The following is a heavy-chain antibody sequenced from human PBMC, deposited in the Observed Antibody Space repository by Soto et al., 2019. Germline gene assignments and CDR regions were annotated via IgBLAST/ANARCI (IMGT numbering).Heavy chain of an antibody. CDR2: INPNSGGT. J-gene: IGHJ6*02. D-gene: IGHD2-2*02. CDR1: GYTFTGYY. Sequence: QVQLVQSGAEVKKPGASVKVSCKASGYTFTGYYMHWVRQAPGQGLEWMGWINPNSGGTNHAQKFQGRVTMTRDTSISTAYMELSRLRSDDTAVYYCARSVGYCSSTSCYTHYGMDVWGQGTTVTVSS. V-gene: IGHV1-2*02. CDR3: ARSVGYCSSTSCYTHYGMDV.